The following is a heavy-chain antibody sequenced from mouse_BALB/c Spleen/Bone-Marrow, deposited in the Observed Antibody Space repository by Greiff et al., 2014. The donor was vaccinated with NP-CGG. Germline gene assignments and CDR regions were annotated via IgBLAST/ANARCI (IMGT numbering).Heavy chain of an antibody. CDR2: IYPGDGDT. CDR1: GHAFSSYW. CDR3: ARSDYYAMDY. Sequence: VQLQQSGAELVRPGSSVKISCKASGHAFSSYWMNWVKQRPGQGLEWIGQIYPGDGDTNYNGKFKGKATLTADKSSSTAYMQLSSLTSEDSAVYFCARSDYYAMDYWGQGTSVTVSS. J-gene: IGHJ4*01. V-gene: IGHV1-80*01.